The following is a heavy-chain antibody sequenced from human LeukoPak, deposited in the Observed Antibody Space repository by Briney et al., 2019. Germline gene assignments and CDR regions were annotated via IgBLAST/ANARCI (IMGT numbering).Heavy chain of an antibody. Sequence: SETLSLTCTVSGGSISSSTYYWGWIRQPPGKGLEWIGNIYYSGSTYYNPSLKSRVTISVDTSKNQLSLKLSSVTAADTAVYYCARPHYYYYYMDVWGKGTTVTISS. CDR1: GGSISSSTYY. CDR2: IYYSGST. V-gene: IGHV4-39*01. J-gene: IGHJ6*03. CDR3: ARPHYYYYYMDV.